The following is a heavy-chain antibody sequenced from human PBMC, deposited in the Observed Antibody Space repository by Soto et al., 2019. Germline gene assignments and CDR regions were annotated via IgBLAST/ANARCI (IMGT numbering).Heavy chain of an antibody. D-gene: IGHD3-9*01. V-gene: IGHV3-23*01. CDR2: ISGSGGST. Sequence: GSLRLSCSASGFTFSSYAMSWVRQAPGKGLEWVSAISGSGGSTYYADSVKGRFTISRDNSKNTLYLQMNSLRAEDTAVYYCAKGLGGILTGYFDYWGQGTLVTVSS. CDR1: GFTFSSYA. CDR3: AKGLGGILTGYFDY. J-gene: IGHJ4*02.